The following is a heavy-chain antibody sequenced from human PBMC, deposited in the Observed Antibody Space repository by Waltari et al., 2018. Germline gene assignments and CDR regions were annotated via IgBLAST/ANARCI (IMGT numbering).Heavy chain of an antibody. V-gene: IGHV3-23*01. CDR1: GFTFSSYA. D-gene: IGHD3-22*01. CDR2: ISGSGGST. J-gene: IGHJ4*02. CDR3: AKDYYYDSSGYYSPRYFAY. Sequence: EVQLLESGGGLVQPGGSLRLSCAASGFTFSSYAMSWVRQAPGKGLEWVSAISGSGGSTYYADSVKGRFTISRDNSKNTLYLQMNSLRAEDTAVYYCAKDYYYDSSGYYSPRYFAYWGQGTLVTVSS.